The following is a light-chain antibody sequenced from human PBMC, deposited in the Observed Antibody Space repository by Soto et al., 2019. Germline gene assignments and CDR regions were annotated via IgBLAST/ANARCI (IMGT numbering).Light chain of an antibody. Sequence: QSVLTQPPSVSGAPGQRVTISCTGSSSNIGAGYDVHWYQQLPGTAPKLLIYGNSNRPSGVPDRFSGSKSGPSASLAITGLQDEDEADYYCQSYDSSLSGYVFGTGTKLTVL. CDR3: QSYDSSLSGYV. CDR1: SSNIGAGYD. V-gene: IGLV1-40*01. J-gene: IGLJ1*01. CDR2: GNS.